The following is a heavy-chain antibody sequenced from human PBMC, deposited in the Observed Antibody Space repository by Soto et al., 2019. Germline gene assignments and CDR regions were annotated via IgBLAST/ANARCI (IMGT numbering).Heavy chain of an antibody. V-gene: IGHV3-23*01. CDR2: ISGSGGST. J-gene: IGHJ6*02. Sequence: GGSLRLSCAASGFTFSSYAMSWVRQAPGKGLEWVSAISGSGGSTYYADSVKGRFTISRDNSKNTLYLQMNSLRAEDTAVYYCAKDSDRYRSSWYGYYYSGMDVWGQGTTVTVSS. CDR3: AKDSDRYRSSWYGYYYSGMDV. D-gene: IGHD6-13*01. CDR1: GFTFSSYA.